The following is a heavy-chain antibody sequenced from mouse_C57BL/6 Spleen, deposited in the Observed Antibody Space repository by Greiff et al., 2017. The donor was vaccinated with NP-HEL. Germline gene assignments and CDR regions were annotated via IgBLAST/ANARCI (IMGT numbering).Heavy chain of an antibody. Sequence: QVQLQQSGPGLVQPSQSLSITCTVSGFSLTSYGVHWVRQSPGKGLEWLGVIWSGGSTDYNAAFISRLSISKDNSKSQVFFKMNSLQADDTAIYYCARGIYYDYGLFAYWGQGTLVTVSA. CDR1: GFSLTSYG. D-gene: IGHD2-4*01. CDR2: IWSGGST. CDR3: ARGIYYDYGLFAY. J-gene: IGHJ3*01. V-gene: IGHV2-2*01.